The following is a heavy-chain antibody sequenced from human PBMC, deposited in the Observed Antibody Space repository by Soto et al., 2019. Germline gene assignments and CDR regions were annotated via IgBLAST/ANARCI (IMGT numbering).Heavy chain of an antibody. CDR2: IYKSATT. CDR3: ARGRYCLTGRCFPNWFDS. J-gene: IGHJ5*01. V-gene: IGHV4-30-4*01. D-gene: IGHD7-27*01. CDR1: GDSISNLDYF. Sequence: SETLSLTCSVSGDSISNLDYFWAWIRQPPGQALEYIGYIYKSATTYYNPPFESRVAISVDTSKSQFSLNVTSVTAADTAVYFCARGRYCLTGRCFPNWFDSLGQGALVPFSS.